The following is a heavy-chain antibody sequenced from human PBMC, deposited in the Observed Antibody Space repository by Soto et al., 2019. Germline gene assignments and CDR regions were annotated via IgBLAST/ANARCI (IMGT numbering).Heavy chain of an antibody. J-gene: IGHJ5*02. Sequence: QVQLQQWGAGLLKPSETLSLTCDVYGGSFSGYYWTWIRQPPGKGLEWIGEINHSGSTLYNPSLKSRVTISVDTSNNQFSLRLTSVTAADTAVYYCARVKAAGWFDPSGQGTLVTVSS. CDR3: ARVKAAGWFDP. D-gene: IGHD6-13*01. CDR2: INHSGST. V-gene: IGHV4-34*01. CDR1: GGSFSGYY.